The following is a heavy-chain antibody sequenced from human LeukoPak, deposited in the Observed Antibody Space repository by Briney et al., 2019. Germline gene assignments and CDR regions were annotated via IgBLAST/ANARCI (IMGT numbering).Heavy chain of an antibody. Sequence: GRSLRLSCAASGFTFSSYGMHWVRQAPGKGLEWVAVIWYDGSSKYYGDSVKGRFTISRDNSKNTLYLQMNNLRAEDTAVYYCAKGRLCMDVWGQGTTVTVSS. CDR3: AKGRLCMDV. CDR2: IWYDGSSK. CDR1: GFTFSSYG. V-gene: IGHV3-33*06. J-gene: IGHJ6*02. D-gene: IGHD1-1*01.